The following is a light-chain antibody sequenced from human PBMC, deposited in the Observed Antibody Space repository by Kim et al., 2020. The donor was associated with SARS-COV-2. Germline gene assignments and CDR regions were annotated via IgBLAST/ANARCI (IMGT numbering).Light chain of an antibody. CDR3: SSYADSYTGV. J-gene: IGLJ2*01. CDR2: EVS. Sequence: QSALTQPPSASGSPGQSVTISCTGTSSDVGGYNYVSWYQQHPGKAPKLMIFEVSKRPSGVPDRFSGSKSGNTASLTVSGLQAEDEADYYCSSYADSYTGVFGGGTQLTVL. CDR1: SSDVGGYNY. V-gene: IGLV2-8*01.